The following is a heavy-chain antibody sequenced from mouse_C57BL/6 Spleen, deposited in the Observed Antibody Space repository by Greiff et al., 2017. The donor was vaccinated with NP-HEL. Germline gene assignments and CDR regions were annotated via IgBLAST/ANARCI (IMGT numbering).Heavy chain of an antibody. CDR1: GFTFSSYA. V-gene: IGHV5-4*01. D-gene: IGHD1-1*01. J-gene: IGHJ4*01. CDR2: ISDGGSYT. CDR3: AREGVLRRHAMDY. Sequence: EVMLVESGGGLVKPGGSLKLSCAASGFTFSSYAMSWVRQTPEKRLEWVATISDGGSYTYYPDTVKGRFTISRDNAKNNLYLQMSHLKSEDTAMYYCAREGVLRRHAMDYWGQGTSVTGSS.